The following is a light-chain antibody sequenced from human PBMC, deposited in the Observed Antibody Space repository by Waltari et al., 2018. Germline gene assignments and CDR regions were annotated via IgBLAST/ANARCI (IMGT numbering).Light chain of an antibody. Sequence: DVVMTQSPLSLPVTLGQPASISCRSSQSLIYSDGNTYLSWFQQRPGQSPRRLIYKVSNRDSGVPDRFSGSGSGTDFTLRISRVEPEDVGIYYCIQGSHWPWTFGQGTKVEIK. J-gene: IGKJ1*01. CDR2: KVS. V-gene: IGKV2-30*01. CDR3: IQGSHWPWT. CDR1: QSLIYSDGNTY.